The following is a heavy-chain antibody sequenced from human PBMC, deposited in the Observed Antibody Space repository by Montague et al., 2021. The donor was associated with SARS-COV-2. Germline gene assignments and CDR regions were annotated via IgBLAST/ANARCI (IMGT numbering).Heavy chain of an antibody. CDR3: TRDPRYSLSWSFDY. CDR1: GDSVAIKAVG. J-gene: IGHJ4*01. V-gene: IGHV6-1*01. CDR2: TYYRSRWYY. Sequence: CAISGDSVAIKAVGRSWIRQTPARRPQRLGRTYYRSRWYYDYAVSVKSRMTISPDTSKNQFSLQLSSVTPEDRAVYYCTRDPRYSLSWSFDYWGQGTLVTVSS. D-gene: IGHD6-13*01.